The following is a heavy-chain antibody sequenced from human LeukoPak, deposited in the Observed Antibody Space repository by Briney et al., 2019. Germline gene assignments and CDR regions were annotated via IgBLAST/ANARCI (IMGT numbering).Heavy chain of an antibody. Sequence: SETLSLTCAVYGGSFSGYYWSWIRQSPGTGLEWIGEINHSGSSNYRPSLKSRVTISVDTSKNQFSLKLSSVTAADTAVYYCARGSGWLQLPFDYWGQGTLVTVSS. CDR1: GGSFSGYY. CDR3: ARGSGWLQLPFDY. J-gene: IGHJ4*02. D-gene: IGHD5-24*01. CDR2: INHSGSS. V-gene: IGHV4-34*01.